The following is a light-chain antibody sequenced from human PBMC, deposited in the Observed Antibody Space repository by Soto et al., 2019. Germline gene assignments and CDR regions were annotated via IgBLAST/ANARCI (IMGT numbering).Light chain of an antibody. CDR2: DVS. Sequence: QSVLTQPASVSGSPGQSITISCTGTSNDVGNYNYVSWYQQHPGKAPKLMIYDVSNRPSGVSDRFSGSKSGNTASLTISGLQAEDEADYYCSSYTSSSTRVFGGGTKLTVL. CDR1: SNDVGNYNY. V-gene: IGLV2-14*01. CDR3: SSYTSSSTRV. J-gene: IGLJ2*01.